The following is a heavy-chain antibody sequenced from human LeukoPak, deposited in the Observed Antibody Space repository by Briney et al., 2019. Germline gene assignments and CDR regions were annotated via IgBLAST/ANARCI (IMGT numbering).Heavy chain of an antibody. J-gene: IGHJ4*02. CDR1: GFTFSSYS. D-gene: IGHD3-10*01. CDR3: ARGGPNYGDAPPDY. CDR2: ISSSSSYI. V-gene: IGHV3-21*01. Sequence: GGSLRLSCAGSGFTFSSYSMNWVRQAPGKGLEWVSSISSSSSYIYYADSVKGRFTISRDNAKDSLYLQMNSLRAEDTAVYYCARGGPNYGDAPPDYWGQGTLVTVSS.